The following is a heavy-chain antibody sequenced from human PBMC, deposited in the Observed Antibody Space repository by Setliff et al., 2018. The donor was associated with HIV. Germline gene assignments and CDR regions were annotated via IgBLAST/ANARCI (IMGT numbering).Heavy chain of an antibody. Sequence: GASVKVSCKASGYTFTKYAMNWVRQAPGQGLELMGWINTNTGNPTYAQGFTGRFVFSLDTSVSTAYLQISSLKAEDTAVYYCARDESDSLYYKDYYYMDVWGKGTTVTVSS. D-gene: IGHD3-10*01. CDR3: ARDESDSLYYKDYYYMDV. V-gene: IGHV7-4-1*02. CDR2: INTNTGNP. CDR1: GYTFTKYA. J-gene: IGHJ6*03.